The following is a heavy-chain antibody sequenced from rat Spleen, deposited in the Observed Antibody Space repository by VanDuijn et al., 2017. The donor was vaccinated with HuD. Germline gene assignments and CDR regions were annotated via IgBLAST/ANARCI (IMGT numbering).Heavy chain of an antibody. CDR1: GFTFSNYD. CDR3: TREGFYSSYGVMDA. V-gene: IGHV5-27*01. CDR2: ISPSGGST. D-gene: IGHD1-2*01. Sequence: EVQLVESGGGLVQPGRSLKLSCAASGFTFSNYDMAWVRQAPTKGLEWVASISPSGGSTYYRDSVKGRFTISRDNARNTLYLQMNSLRSDDTATYYCTREGFYSSYGVMDAWGQGASVTVSS. J-gene: IGHJ4*01.